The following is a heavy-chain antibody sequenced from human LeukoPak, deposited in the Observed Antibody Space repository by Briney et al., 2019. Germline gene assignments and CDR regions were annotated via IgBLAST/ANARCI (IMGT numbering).Heavy chain of an antibody. Sequence: GGSLRLSCAASGFTFSSYGMHWVRQAPGKGLEWVAVISYDGSNKYYADSVKGRFTISRDNAKNSLYLQMNSLRAEDTAVYYCARVPFTGIAAAGDGGDDYWGQGTLVTVSS. CDR3: ARVPFTGIAAAGDGGDDY. D-gene: IGHD6-13*01. V-gene: IGHV3-30*03. J-gene: IGHJ4*02. CDR2: ISYDGSNK. CDR1: GFTFSSYG.